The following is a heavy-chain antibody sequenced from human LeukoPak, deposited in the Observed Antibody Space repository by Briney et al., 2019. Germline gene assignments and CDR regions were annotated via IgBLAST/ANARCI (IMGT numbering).Heavy chain of an antibody. V-gene: IGHV3-7*01. CDR2: IKQDGSEK. Sequence: QPGGSLRLSCAASGFTFSSYWMSWVRQAPGKGLEWVANIKQDGSEKYYVDSVKGRFTISRDNAKNSLYLQMNSLRAEDTAVYYCARAPNWLGYCSGGSCWYYFDYWGQGTLVTVSS. J-gene: IGHJ4*02. CDR3: ARAPNWLGYCSGGSCWYYFDY. CDR1: GFTFSSYW. D-gene: IGHD2-15*01.